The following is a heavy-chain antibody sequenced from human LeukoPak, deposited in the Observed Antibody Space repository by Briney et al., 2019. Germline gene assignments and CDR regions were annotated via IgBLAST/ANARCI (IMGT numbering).Heavy chain of an antibody. V-gene: IGHV4-4*02. Sequence: PSETLSLTCAVSGGSISSSNWWSWVRQPPGKGLEWIGEIYHSGSTNYNPSLKSRVTISVDKSKNQFSLKLSSVTAADTAVYYCARETTLTGYSSGLGFNYWGQGTLVTVSS. CDR3: ARETTLTGYSSGLGFNY. J-gene: IGHJ4*02. CDR1: GGSISSSNW. D-gene: IGHD6-19*01. CDR2: IYHSGST.